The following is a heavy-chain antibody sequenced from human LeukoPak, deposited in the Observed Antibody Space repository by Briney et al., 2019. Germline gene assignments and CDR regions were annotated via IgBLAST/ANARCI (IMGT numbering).Heavy chain of an antibody. V-gene: IGHV3-21*01. CDR1: GFTFSSYS. CDR3: ARLYSGSYYEAFDI. CDR2: ISSSSSYI. Sequence: GGSLRLSCAASGFTFSSYSMNWVRQAPGKGLEWVSSISSSSSYIYYADSVKGRFTISRDNAKNSLYLQMNSLRAEDTAVYYCARLYSGSYYEAFDIWGQGTMVTVSS. D-gene: IGHD1-26*01. J-gene: IGHJ3*02.